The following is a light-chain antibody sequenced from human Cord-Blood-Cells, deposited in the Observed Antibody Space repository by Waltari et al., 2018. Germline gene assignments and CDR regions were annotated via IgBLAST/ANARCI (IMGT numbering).Light chain of an antibody. J-gene: IGLJ2*01. V-gene: IGLV2-14*01. CDR2: EVS. Sequence: QSALTQPASVSGSPGQSITISCTGTSSDVGGYNYVSWYQQHPGKAPKLILYEVSNRPSGVSDRFPGSKSGNTASLTISGLQAEDEADYYFSSYTSSSTLFGGGTKLTVL. CDR3: SSYTSSSTL. CDR1: SSDVGGYNY.